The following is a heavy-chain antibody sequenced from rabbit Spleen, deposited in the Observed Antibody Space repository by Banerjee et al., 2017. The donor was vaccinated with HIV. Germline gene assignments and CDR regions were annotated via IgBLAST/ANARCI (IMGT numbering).Heavy chain of an antibody. CDR3: ARDTGSSFSSYGMDL. Sequence: QSLEESGGDLVKPGASLTLTCTASGFTLSTYWMCWVRQPPGKGLEWVACIDVGSGGSAYYANWAKGRFTISKTSSTTVTLQMTSLTVADTATYFCARDTGSSFSSYGMDLWGPGTLVTVS. CDR1: GFTLSTYW. CDR2: IDVGSGGSA. V-gene: IGHV1S40*01. J-gene: IGHJ6*01. D-gene: IGHD8-1*01.